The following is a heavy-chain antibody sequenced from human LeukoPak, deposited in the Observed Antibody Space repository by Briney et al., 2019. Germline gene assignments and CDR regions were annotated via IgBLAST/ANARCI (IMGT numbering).Heavy chain of an antibody. CDR3: ARGGGVNYCGSGLFDY. D-gene: IGHD3-10*01. CDR2: ISAYNGNT. Sequence: GASVKVSCKASGYTFTSYGISWVRQAPGQGLEWMGWISAYNGNTNYAQKLQGRVTMTTDTFTSTAYMELRSLRSDDTAVYYCARGGGVNYCGSGLFDYWGQGTLVTVSS. CDR1: GYTFTSYG. V-gene: IGHV1-18*01. J-gene: IGHJ4*02.